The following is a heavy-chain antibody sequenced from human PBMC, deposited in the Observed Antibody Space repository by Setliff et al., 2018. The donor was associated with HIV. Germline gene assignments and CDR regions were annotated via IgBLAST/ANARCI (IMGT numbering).Heavy chain of an antibody. J-gene: IGHJ6*03. CDR1: GYTFTVYY. Sequence: GASVKVSCKASGYTFTVYYMHWVRQAPGQGLEWMGWMNPNSGNTGYAQKFRGRVSMTRNTSIGTAYMELSSLRSEDTAVYYCARWVPYCTSTDCHRWLYYYMDVWGKGTTVTVSS. CDR3: ARWVPYCTSTDCHRWLYYYMDV. CDR2: MNPNSGNT. D-gene: IGHD2-2*01. V-gene: IGHV1-8*02.